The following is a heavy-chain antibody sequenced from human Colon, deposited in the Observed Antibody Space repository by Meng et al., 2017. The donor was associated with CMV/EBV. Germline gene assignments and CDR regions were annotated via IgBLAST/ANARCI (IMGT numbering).Heavy chain of an antibody. CDR2: VYHSGST. CDR1: GGSIRSSTYY. J-gene: IGHJ4*02. V-gene: IGHV4-39*07. D-gene: IGHD6-6*01. CDR3: ARGGDRYSNSSVDY. Sequence: SETLSLTCTVSGGSIRSSTYYWGWIRQPPGKGLEWIGSVYHSGSTYYNPSLLRRVTTSVDTSKNQFSLTLTSVTAADTAVYFCARGGDRYSNSSVDYWGQGTLVTVSS.